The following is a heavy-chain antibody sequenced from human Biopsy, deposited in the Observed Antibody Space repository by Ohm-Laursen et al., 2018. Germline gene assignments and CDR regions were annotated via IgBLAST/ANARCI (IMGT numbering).Heavy chain of an antibody. V-gene: IGHV1-69*17. J-gene: IGHJ4*02. Sequence: SSVKVSCKASGCTFSNYAISWVRQAPGEGLEWMGGIIAVSGLVNYAPKFQGRVSITADKSTTTAYMELSNLKSEDTAVYYCAPPFQYYDSWGGYPPFDHWGQGTLVTVSS. D-gene: IGHD3-3*01. CDR3: APPFQYYDSWGGYPPFDH. CDR2: IIAVSGLV. CDR1: GCTFSNYA.